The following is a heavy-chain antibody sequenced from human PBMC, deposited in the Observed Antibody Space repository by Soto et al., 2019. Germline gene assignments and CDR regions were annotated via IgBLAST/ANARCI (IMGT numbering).Heavy chain of an antibody. CDR2: IYHSGST. Sequence: QVQLQESGPGLVKPSGTLSLTCAVSGGSISSSNWWSWVRQPPGKGLEWIGEIYHSGSTNYNPSLKSRVTISVDKSKNQFSLKLSSVTAADTAVYYCARVSEYYDILTGYYTDNWFDPWGQGTLVTVSS. CDR1: GGSISSSNW. J-gene: IGHJ5*02. D-gene: IGHD3-9*01. CDR3: ARVSEYYDILTGYYTDNWFDP. V-gene: IGHV4-4*02.